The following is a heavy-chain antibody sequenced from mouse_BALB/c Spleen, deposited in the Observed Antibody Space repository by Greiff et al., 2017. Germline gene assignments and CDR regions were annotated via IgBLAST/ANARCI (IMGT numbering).Heavy chain of an antibody. CDR3: ARDSRREYYYAMDY. J-gene: IGHJ4*01. CDR2: IRNKANGYTT. Sequence: EVKLVESGGGLVQPGGSLRLSCATSGFTFTDYYMSWVRQPPGKALEWLGFIRNKANGYTTEYSASVKGRFTISRDNSQSILYLQMNTLRAEDSATYYCARDSRREYYYAMDYWGQGTSVTVSS. CDR1: GFTFTDYY. V-gene: IGHV7-3*02.